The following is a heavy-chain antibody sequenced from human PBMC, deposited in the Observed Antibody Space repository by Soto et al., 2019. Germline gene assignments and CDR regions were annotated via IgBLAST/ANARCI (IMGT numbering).Heavy chain of an antibody. Sequence: ASAKVSCKASGYTFTSYYMHWVRQAPGQGLEWMGIINPSGGSTSYAQKFQGRVTMTRDTSTSTIYMELSSLRSEDTAVYYCARRLPVAGNFDYWGQGTLVTVSS. V-gene: IGHV1-46*01. J-gene: IGHJ4*02. D-gene: IGHD6-19*01. CDR3: ARRLPVAGNFDY. CDR1: GYTFTSYY. CDR2: INPSGGST.